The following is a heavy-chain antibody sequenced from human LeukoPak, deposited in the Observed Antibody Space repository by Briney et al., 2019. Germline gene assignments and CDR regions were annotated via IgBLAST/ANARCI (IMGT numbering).Heavy chain of an antibody. V-gene: IGHV3-48*02. CDR2: ISISSNTI. CDR1: GFSLSSFA. J-gene: IGHJ4*02. Sequence: GGSLILSCAASGFSLSSFAMNWVRQAPGKGLEWLSYISISSNTIYYADSVKGRYTISRDNAKDSLYLQMNSLRDEDTAVYYCARERYFGSGRPAGSDYWGQGTLVTVSS. D-gene: IGHD3-10*01. CDR3: ARERYFGSGRPAGSDY.